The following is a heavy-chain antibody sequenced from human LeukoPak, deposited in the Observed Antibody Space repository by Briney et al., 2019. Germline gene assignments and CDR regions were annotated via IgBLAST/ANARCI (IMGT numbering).Heavy chain of an antibody. J-gene: IGHJ1*01. V-gene: IGHV3-7*01. D-gene: IGHD3-22*01. Sequence: PGGSLRLSCAASGFSFSNFWMSWVRQAPGKGLEWVANIKQDGSEKYYVDSVKGRFTISRDNAKNSLYLQMNSLRAEDTALYYCARDYYDTRSQAGYFQHWGQGTLVTVSS. CDR1: GFSFSNFW. CDR2: IKQDGSEK. CDR3: ARDYYDTRSQAGYFQH.